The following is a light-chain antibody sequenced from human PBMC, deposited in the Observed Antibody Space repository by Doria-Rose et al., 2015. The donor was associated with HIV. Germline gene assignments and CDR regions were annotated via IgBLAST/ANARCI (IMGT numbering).Light chain of an antibody. CDR3: HQYGTSWT. Sequence: TQSPGTLSLSPGERATLSCRASQSFSSTYLAWYQQKPGQAPSLLIYDGSTRSTGIPDRFSASVSGTGFTLAINRLEPEDFALYYCHQYGTSWTFGQGTKVEI. CDR1: QSFSSTY. CDR2: DGS. J-gene: IGKJ1*01. V-gene: IGKV3-20*01.